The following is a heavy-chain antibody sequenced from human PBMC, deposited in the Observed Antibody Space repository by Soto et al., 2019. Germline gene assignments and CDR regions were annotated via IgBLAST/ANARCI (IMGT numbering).Heavy chain of an antibody. D-gene: IGHD2-15*01. CDR2: LSGGGST. J-gene: IGHJ6*03. CDR1: GFTVSSSA. Sequence: EVQLLEAGGGLVQPGGSLRLSCAASGFTVSSSAMSWVRQAPGKGLEWVSALSGGGSTFYADFVKGRFTISRDNSKNTLYLQVSGLRAEHTAVYDCAKAKYCSDCSCFYYMDVWGKGTTVTVSS. V-gene: IGHV3-23*01. CDR3: AKAKYCSDCSCFYYMDV.